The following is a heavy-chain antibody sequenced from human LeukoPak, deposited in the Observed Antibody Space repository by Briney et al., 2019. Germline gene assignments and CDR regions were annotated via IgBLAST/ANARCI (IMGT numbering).Heavy chain of an antibody. CDR1: GYTFTSYG. V-gene: IGHV1-18*01. CDR3: ATDPPYYDILTIPS. D-gene: IGHD3-9*01. CDR2: ISAYNGNT. J-gene: IGHJ4*02. Sequence: ASVKVSCKASGYTFTSYGISWVRQAPGQGLEWMGWISAYNGNTNYAQKLQGRVTMTTDTSTSTAYMELRSLRSEDTAVYYCATDPPYYDILTIPSWGQGTLVTVSS.